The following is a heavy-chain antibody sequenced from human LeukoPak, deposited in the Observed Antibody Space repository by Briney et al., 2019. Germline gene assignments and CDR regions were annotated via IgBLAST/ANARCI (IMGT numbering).Heavy chain of an antibody. V-gene: IGHV3-13*04. Sequence: GGSLRLSCAASGFTFSGYDMHWVSQATGKGLEWVSGIGTAGDTYYSGSVKGRFTISRENAKNSLYLQMNSLRAGDTAVYYCARGFRGYNYEFDYWGQGTLVTVSS. CDR1: GFTFSGYD. CDR3: ARGFRGYNYEFDY. D-gene: IGHD5-18*01. CDR2: IGTAGDT. J-gene: IGHJ4*02.